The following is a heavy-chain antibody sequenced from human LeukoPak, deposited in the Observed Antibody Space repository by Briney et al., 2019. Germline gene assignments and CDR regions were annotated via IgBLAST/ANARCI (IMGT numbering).Heavy chain of an antibody. J-gene: IGHJ3*02. CDR3: VKSNSRYQPWTLDI. V-gene: IGHV4-39*07. D-gene: IGHD2-2*01. CDR1: GGSLSSSSYY. Sequence: SETLSLTCTVSGGSLSSSSYYWGWVRQPPGRGLEWLGSIYYSGSTYYNPSLKSRVTISVDTSNNQLSLKVNSVTAADTAMYYCVKSNSRYQPWTLDIWGRGTMVTVSS. CDR2: IYYSGST.